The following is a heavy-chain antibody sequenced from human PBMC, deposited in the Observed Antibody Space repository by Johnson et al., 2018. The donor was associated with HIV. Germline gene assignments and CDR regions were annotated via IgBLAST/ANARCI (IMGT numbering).Heavy chain of an antibody. CDR2: ISYDESNK. J-gene: IGHJ3*02. CDR3: ARDGLYSSPWDAFDM. CDR1: GFTFSSFG. Sequence: QVQLVESGGGVVQPGRSLRLSCAASGFTFSSFGMHWVRQAPGKGLEWVAVISYDESNKYYADSVKGRFTISRDNSKNSLYLQIDNLRAEDTAVYYCARDGLYSSPWDAFDMWGQGTVVTVSS. V-gene: IGHV3-30*19. D-gene: IGHD6-13*01.